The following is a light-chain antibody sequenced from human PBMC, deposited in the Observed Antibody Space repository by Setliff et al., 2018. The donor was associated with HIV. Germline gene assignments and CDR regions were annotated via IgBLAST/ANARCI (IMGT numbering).Light chain of an antibody. J-gene: IGLJ1*01. CDR2: DVS. Sequence: QSALTQPASVSGSPGQSITISCTGTSRDVGGHNYVSWYQHRPDKAPKLMIYDVSKRPSGVSNRFSGSKSGNTASLTISGLQAEDEADYYCTSYTSSNIYVFGTGTKVT. V-gene: IGLV2-14*03. CDR1: SRDVGGHNY. CDR3: TSYTSSNIYV.